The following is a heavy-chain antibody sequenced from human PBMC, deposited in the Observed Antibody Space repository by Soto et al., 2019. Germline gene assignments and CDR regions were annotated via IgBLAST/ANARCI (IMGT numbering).Heavy chain of an antibody. V-gene: IGHV3-30-3*01. CDR2: ISYDGSNK. D-gene: IGHD1-26*01. Sequence: GGSVRLACAASGFISSRYPKHWVRQAPGKGLEWVAGISYDGSNKYYADSVKGRFTISSDNSKNPLYLQMNSLRAEDTAVYYCARGGYSYYGMDVGGQGTTVTVSS. J-gene: IGHJ6*02. CDR3: ARGGYSYYGMDV. CDR1: GFISSRYP.